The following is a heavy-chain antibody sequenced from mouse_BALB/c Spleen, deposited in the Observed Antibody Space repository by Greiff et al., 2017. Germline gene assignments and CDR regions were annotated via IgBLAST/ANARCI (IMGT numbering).Heavy chain of an antibody. CDR3: ARGAYGNYGYFDV. CDR2: ISSGSSTI. D-gene: IGHD2-1*01. Sequence: DVMLVESGGGLVQPGGSRKLSCAASGFTFSSFGMHWVRQAPEKGLEWVAYISSGSSTIYYADTVKGRFTISRDNPKNTLFLQMTSLRSENTAMYYCARGAYGNYGYFDVWGAGTTVTVSS. V-gene: IGHV5-17*02. CDR1: GFTFSSFG. J-gene: IGHJ1*01.